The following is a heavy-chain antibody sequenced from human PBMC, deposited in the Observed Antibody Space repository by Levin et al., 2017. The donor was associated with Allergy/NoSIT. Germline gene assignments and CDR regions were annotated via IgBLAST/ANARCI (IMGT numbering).Heavy chain of an antibody. Sequence: PGGSLRLSCTVSGGSMSRYYWSWIRQPPGKGLEWIGYIYYSGSTTYNPSLRSRLTISVDMSKNQFSLKRISVTAADTAVYYCARGTWHFDYWGQGTLVTVSS. CDR3: ARGTWHFDY. J-gene: IGHJ4*02. CDR2: IYYSGST. D-gene: IGHD3/OR15-3a*01. CDR1: GGSMSRYY. V-gene: IGHV4-59*08.